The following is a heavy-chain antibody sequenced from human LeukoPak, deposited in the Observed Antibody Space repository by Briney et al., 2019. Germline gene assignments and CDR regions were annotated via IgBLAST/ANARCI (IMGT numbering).Heavy chain of an antibody. D-gene: IGHD2/OR15-2a*01. Sequence: PSETLSLTCTVSGSITSYYWTWIRQPPEQGLEWIGYVYHSGDTHYNPSLKSRVTMFVDTSRNQFSLKLTSVTAADTAVYYCARALSNWFDPWGQGTLVTVSS. CDR3: ARALSNWFDP. J-gene: IGHJ5*02. V-gene: IGHV4-59*01. CDR2: VYHSGDT. CDR1: GSITSYY.